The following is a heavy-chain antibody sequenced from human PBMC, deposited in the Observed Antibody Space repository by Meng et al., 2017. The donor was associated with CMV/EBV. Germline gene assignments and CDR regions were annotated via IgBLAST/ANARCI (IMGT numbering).Heavy chain of an antibody. D-gene: IGHD3-3*01. J-gene: IGHJ6*02. Sequence: ASVKVSCKVSGYTLTELSMHWARQAPGKGLEWMGGFDPEDGETIYAQKFQGRVTMTEDTSTDTAYMELSSLRSEDTAVYYCATVSVGLRFLEWLFAYGMDVWGQGTTVTVSS. CDR2: FDPEDGET. CDR3: ATVSVGLRFLEWLFAYGMDV. V-gene: IGHV1-24*01. CDR1: GYTLTELS.